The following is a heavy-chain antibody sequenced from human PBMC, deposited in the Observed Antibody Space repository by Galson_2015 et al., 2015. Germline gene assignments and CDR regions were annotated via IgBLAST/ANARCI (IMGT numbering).Heavy chain of an antibody. V-gene: IGHV3-30-3*01. CDR2: ISYDGIHK. D-gene: IGHD6-13*01. CDR1: GFTFSSYA. J-gene: IGHJ4*02. Sequence: SLRLSCAASGFTFSSYAMHWVRQAPGKGLEWVAVISYDGIHKYYPDSVKGRFTISRDNSKNTLHLQMNSLRAEDTAVYYCARDSFEQQLVAIDYWGQGTLVTVSS. CDR3: ARDSFEQQLVAIDY.